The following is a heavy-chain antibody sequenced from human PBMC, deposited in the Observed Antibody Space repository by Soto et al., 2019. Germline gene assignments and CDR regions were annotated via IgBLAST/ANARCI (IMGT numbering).Heavy chain of an antibody. J-gene: IGHJ6*02. CDR3: TRRYIPQASNYYYGMDV. D-gene: IGHD1-20*01. Sequence: LTISCKGSGYSFTTYWIGWVRQMPGKGLELMGIIYPGDSDTRYSPSFQGLVTISVDKSISATYLQWSSLKASDTAMYYCTRRYIPQASNYYYGMDVWGQGTTVTVSS. CDR2: IYPGDSDT. CDR1: GYSFTTYW. V-gene: IGHV5-51*01.